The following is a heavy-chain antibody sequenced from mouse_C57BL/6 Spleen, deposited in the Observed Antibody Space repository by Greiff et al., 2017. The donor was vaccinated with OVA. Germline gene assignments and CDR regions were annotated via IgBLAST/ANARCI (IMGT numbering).Heavy chain of an antibody. D-gene: IGHD2-10*01. V-gene: IGHV5-4*03. J-gene: IGHJ2*01. Sequence: EVNVVESGGGLVKPGGSLKLSCAASGFTFSSYAMSWVRQTPEKRLEWVATISDGGSYTYYPDNVKGRFTISRDNAKNNLYLQMSHLKSEDTAMYYCARAYYGNHFDYWGQGTTLTVSS. CDR2: ISDGGSYT. CDR3: ARAYYGNHFDY. CDR1: GFTFSSYA.